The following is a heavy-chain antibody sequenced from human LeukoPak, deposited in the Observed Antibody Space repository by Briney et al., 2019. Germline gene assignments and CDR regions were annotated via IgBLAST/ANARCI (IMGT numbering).Heavy chain of an antibody. D-gene: IGHD3-3*01. V-gene: IGHV3-30*02. CDR2: IWYDGSNK. CDR1: GFTFSSYG. CDR3: AKDAFEGTKHSNFWSGYYADY. J-gene: IGHJ4*02. Sequence: GGSLRLSCAASGFTFSSYGMHWVRQAPGKGLEWVAVIWYDGSNKYYADSVKGRFTISRDNSKNTVYLQMNSLRTEDTAVYYCAKDAFEGTKHSNFWSGYYADYWGQGTLVTVSS.